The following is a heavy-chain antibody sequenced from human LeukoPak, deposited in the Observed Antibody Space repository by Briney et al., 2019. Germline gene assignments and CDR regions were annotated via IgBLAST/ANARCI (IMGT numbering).Heavy chain of an antibody. CDR3: ARISEISYYYDSSGYSVYNWFDP. CDR2: ISYSGST. Sequence: SETLSLTCTVSGGSISSSNHYWGWIRQPPGKGLEYIGSISYSGSTYYNLSLKSRVTISVDKSKNQFSLKLSSVTAADTAVYYCARISEISYYYDSSGYSVYNWFDPWGQGTLVTVSS. D-gene: IGHD3-22*01. V-gene: IGHV4-39*07. CDR1: GGSISSSNHY. J-gene: IGHJ5*02.